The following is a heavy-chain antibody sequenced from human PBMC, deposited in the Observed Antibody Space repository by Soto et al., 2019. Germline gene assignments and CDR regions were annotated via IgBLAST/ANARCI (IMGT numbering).Heavy chain of an antibody. CDR3: ARLAAAGTGMRY. CDR2: ISGSNDDT. D-gene: IGHD6-13*01. V-gene: IGHV1-18*01. CDR1: GYTFSSYG. J-gene: IGHJ4*02. Sequence: VQLVQSGAEVKRPGASVKVSCKTSGYTFSSYGINWVRQAPEEGLDWVGWISGSNDDTDYAQKFHGRVTLTTDTSTRTAYMELRSLSSDDTAVYYCARLAAAGTGMRYWGQGTQVTVPS.